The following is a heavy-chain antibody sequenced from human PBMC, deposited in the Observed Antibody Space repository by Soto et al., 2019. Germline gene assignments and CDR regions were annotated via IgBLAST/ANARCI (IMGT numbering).Heavy chain of an antibody. Sequence: GGSLRLSCAASGFTFSSYWMSWVRQAPGKGLEWVANIKQDGSEKYYVDSVKGRFTISRDNAKNSLYLQMNSLRAEDTAVYYCARESAMNGDYVEPHTYYYYMDVWGKGTTVTVSS. CDR2: IKQDGSEK. V-gene: IGHV3-7*01. CDR3: ARESAMNGDYVEPHTYYYYMDV. CDR1: GFTFSSYW. D-gene: IGHD4-17*01. J-gene: IGHJ6*03.